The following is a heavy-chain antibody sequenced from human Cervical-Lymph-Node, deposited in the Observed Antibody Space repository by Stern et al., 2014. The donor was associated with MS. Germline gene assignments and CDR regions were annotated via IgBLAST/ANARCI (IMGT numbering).Heavy chain of an antibody. CDR2: IGAFKGNT. D-gene: IGHD2-8*01. V-gene: IGHV1-18*01. Sequence: QMQLVQSGPEVKKPGASVKVSCKASGYTFSNFGISWVRQAPGQGLEWMGWIGAFKGNTKYARKLQGRVTMTTDTSTRTAYMELTSLASDDTAVYYCARDGHYATTYFDHWGQGTLVTVSS. J-gene: IGHJ4*02. CDR3: ARDGHYATTYFDH. CDR1: GYTFSNFG.